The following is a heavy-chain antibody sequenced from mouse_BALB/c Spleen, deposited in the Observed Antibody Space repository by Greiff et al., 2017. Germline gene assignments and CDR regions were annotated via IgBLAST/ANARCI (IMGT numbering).Heavy chain of an antibody. CDR1: GFIFSDYY. J-gene: IGHJ3*01. CDR2: ISDGGSYT. CDR3: ARDLGYGAY. D-gene: IGHD2-14*01. V-gene: IGHV5-4*02. Sequence: EVQLVESGGGLVKPGGSLKLSCAASGFIFSDYYMYWVRQTPEKRLEWVATISDGGSYTYYPDSVKGRFTISRDNAKNNLYLQMSSLKSEDTAMYYCARDLGYGAYWGQWTLVTVSA.